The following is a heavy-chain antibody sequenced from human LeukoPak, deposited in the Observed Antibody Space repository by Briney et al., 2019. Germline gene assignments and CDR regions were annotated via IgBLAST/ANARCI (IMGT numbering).Heavy chain of an antibody. J-gene: IGHJ4*02. V-gene: IGHV4-34*01. Sequence: SETLSLTCAVYGGSFSGYYWSWIRQPPGKGLEWIGEINHSGSTNYNPSLKSRVTISVDTSKKQFSLKLSSVTAADTAVYYCVTYYFDSSGPKKNYWGQGTLVTVSP. CDR3: VTYYFDSSGPKKNY. CDR1: GGSFSGYY. D-gene: IGHD3-22*01. CDR2: INHSGST.